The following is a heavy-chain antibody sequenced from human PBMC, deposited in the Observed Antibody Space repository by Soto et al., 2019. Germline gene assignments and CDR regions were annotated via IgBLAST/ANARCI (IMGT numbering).Heavy chain of an antibody. Sequence: QPGGSLRLSCAASGFTFSSYAMHWVRQAPGKGLEWVAVISYDGSNKYYADSVKGRFTISRDNSKNTLYLQMNSLRAEDTAVYYCARDLGIDDYSFGYWGQGTLVTVSS. J-gene: IGHJ4*02. V-gene: IGHV3-30-3*01. CDR3: ARDLGIDDYSFGY. CDR1: GFTFSSYA. CDR2: ISYDGSNK. D-gene: IGHD4-4*01.